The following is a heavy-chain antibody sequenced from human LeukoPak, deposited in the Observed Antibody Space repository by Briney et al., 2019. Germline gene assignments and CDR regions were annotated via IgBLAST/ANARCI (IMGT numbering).Heavy chain of an antibody. D-gene: IGHD3-16*02. J-gene: IGHJ4*02. Sequence: GGSLRLSCAASGFTCSSYAMSWVRQDPGKGLEWVSAISGSGGSTYYADYVKGRFTISRDNSKNKLYLQMNSLRAEDTAVYYCAKDQRRTFGGVILYYFDYWGQGTLVTVSS. CDR3: AKDQRRTFGGVILYYFDY. CDR1: GFTCSSYA. V-gene: IGHV3-23*01. CDR2: ISGSGGST.